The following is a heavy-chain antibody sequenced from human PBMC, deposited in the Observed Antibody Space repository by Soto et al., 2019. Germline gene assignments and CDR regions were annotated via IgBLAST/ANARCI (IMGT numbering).Heavy chain of an antibody. V-gene: IGHV4-59*02. D-gene: IGHD3-10*02. J-gene: IGHJ5*02. CDR2: IHYNGTT. CDR3: ARGGCSSCWFDP. CDR1: SGSVSNNY. Sequence: PSETLSLTCTVSSGSVSNNYWSWIRQPPGKGLEWIGYIHYNGTTKYNSSLQSRVTMSIDTSKNQFSLKLNSLTAADTAVYYCARGGCSSCWFDPWGQGTLVTVS.